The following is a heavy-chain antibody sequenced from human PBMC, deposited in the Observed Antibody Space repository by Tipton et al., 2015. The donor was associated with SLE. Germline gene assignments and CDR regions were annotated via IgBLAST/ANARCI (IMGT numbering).Heavy chain of an antibody. J-gene: IGHJ4*02. D-gene: IGHD3-16*01. Sequence: TLSLTCTVSGGSITSGTYYWTWIRQPPGKGLEWIGSMYYSGSTYYNPSLKSRVTISIDTSKNQFSLKLSSMTAADTAVYYCARGGGSSNFDPPGYWGQGTLVTVSS. CDR3: ARGGGSSNFDPPGY. CDR1: GGSITSGTYY. CDR2: MYYSGST. V-gene: IGHV4-39*07.